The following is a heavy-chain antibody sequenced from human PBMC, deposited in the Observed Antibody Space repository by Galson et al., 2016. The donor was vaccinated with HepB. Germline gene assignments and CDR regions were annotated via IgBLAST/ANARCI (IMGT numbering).Heavy chain of an antibody. J-gene: IGHJ6*02. Sequence: SLRLSCAASGFTFSTYSLNWVRQAPGKGLEWVSSISISGGYIYYADSVKGRFTISRDNAKNPLYLQMNSLRAEDTAVYYCAPSSGSLGSYGMDVWGQGTTVIVSS. CDR1: GFTFSTYS. CDR3: APSSGSLGSYGMDV. CDR2: ISISGGYI. V-gene: IGHV3-21*06. D-gene: IGHD3-10*01.